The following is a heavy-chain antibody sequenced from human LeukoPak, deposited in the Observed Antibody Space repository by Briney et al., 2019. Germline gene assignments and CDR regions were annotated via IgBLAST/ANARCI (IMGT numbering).Heavy chain of an antibody. CDR1: GGSISGYY. D-gene: IGHD3-10*01. V-gene: IGHV4-59*01. J-gene: IGHJ6*02. CDR2: IYDSGST. Sequence: SETLSLTCAVYGGSISGYYWSWIRQPPGKGLEWIGYIYDSGSTNYNPSLKSRVTISVDTSKNQFSLKLSSVTAADMAVYYCARVGGTNYYYYGMDVWGQGTTVTVSS. CDR3: ARVGGTNYYYYGMDV.